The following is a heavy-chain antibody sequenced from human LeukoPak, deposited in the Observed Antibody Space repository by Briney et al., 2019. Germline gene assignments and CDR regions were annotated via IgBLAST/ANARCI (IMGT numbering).Heavy chain of an antibody. J-gene: IGHJ5*02. CDR3: ATAGGGDSRMGFDP. CDR1: GFTFSSYW. Sequence: GGSLRLSCADAGFTFSSYWMHWVRQAPGKGLVWVSCINTDGSSTRYADSVKGRFTISRDNAKNTLYLQMNSLRPEDTAVYYCATAGGGDSRMGFDPWGQGTLVTASS. V-gene: IGHV3-74*01. CDR2: INTDGSST. D-gene: IGHD2-21*01.